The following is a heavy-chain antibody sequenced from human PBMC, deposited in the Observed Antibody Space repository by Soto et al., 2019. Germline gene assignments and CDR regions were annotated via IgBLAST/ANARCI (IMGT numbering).Heavy chain of an antibody. D-gene: IGHD4-17*01. CDR2: IYYSGST. V-gene: IGHV4-39*01. CDR1: GGSISSSHYY. Sequence: SETLSLTCTISGGSISSSHYYWGWIRQPPGKGLEWIGSIYYSGSTYYNPSLKSRVTISVDTSKNQFSLKLSSVTAADTAVYYCARLPSTTDYYYYGMDVWGQGTTVT. CDR3: ARLPSTTDYYYYGMDV. J-gene: IGHJ6*02.